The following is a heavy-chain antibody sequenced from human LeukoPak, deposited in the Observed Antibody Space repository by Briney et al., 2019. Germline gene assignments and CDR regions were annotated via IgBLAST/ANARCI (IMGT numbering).Heavy chain of an antibody. CDR2: INHSGST. D-gene: IGHD3-3*01. Sequence: SETLSLTCAVYGGSFSGYYWSWIRQPPGKGLEWIGEINHSGSTNYNPSLKSRVTISVDTSKNQFSLKLSSVTAADTAVYYCARGAPLTIFGVVKLFRFDSWGQGTLVTVSS. CDR3: ARGAPLTIFGVVKLFRFDS. V-gene: IGHV4-34*01. CDR1: GGSFSGYY. J-gene: IGHJ5*01.